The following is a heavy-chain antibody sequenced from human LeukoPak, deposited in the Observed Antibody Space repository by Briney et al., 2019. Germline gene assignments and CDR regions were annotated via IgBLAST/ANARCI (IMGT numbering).Heavy chain of an antibody. V-gene: IGHV4-39*01. CDR2: IYYSGST. CDR1: GGSISSSSYY. Sequence: KPSETLSPTCSVSGGSISSSSYYWGWIRQPPGKGLEWIGSIYYSGSTYYNPSLKSRVTISVDTSKNQFSLKLSSVTAADTAVYYCASTNYYDSSGYYKFWGQGTLVTVSS. D-gene: IGHD3-22*01. CDR3: ASTNYYDSSGYYKF. J-gene: IGHJ4*02.